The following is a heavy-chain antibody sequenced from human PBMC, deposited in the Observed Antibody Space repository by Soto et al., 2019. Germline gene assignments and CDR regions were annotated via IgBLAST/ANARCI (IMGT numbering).Heavy chain of an antibody. CDR2: ISVSGNNA. V-gene: IGHV3-23*01. D-gene: IGHD3-22*01. CDR1: GFAFSTFA. J-gene: IGHJ4*02. Sequence: GGSLRLSCAASGFAFSTFAMTWVRQAPGKGLEWVAAISVSGNNAYYADSVKGRFTISRDNSQNSVFLQMSSLRADDTAVYYCARDPLRPGILYSLGVLLPEYGLWGQGTLVTVSS. CDR3: ARDPLRPGILYSLGVLLPEYGL.